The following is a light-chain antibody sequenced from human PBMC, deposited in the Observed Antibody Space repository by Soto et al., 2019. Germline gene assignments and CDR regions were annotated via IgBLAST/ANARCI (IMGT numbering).Light chain of an antibody. CDR1: QSVSSN. CDR3: QQYNDGPPIT. V-gene: IGKV3D-15*01. CDR2: GAS. J-gene: IGKJ5*01. Sequence: EMVLTQSPGTLSLSPGERSTLSCMAIQSVSSNSVAWFQQRSGQAPRLLIYGASSRATGIPDRFSGSGSGTDFTLTISSLQSEDFAVYYCQQYNDGPPITFGQGTRLEIK.